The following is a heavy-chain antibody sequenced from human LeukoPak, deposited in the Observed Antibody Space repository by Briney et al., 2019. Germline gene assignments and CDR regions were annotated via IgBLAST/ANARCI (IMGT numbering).Heavy chain of an antibody. CDR3: ARAGRGGYYYYMDV. Sequence: PSETLSLTCTVSGGSISGSSYYWGWIRPPPGKGPEWIGSIYYSGSTYYNPSLKSRVTISVDTSKNQFSLKLSSVTAADTAVYYCARAGRGGYYYYMDVWGKGTTVTVSS. V-gene: IGHV4-39*01. CDR2: IYYSGST. D-gene: IGHD1-26*01. J-gene: IGHJ6*03. CDR1: GGSISGSSYY.